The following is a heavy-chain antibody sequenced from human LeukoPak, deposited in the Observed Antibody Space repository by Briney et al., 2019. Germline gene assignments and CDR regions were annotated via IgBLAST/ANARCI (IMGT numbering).Heavy chain of an antibody. J-gene: IGHJ6*03. V-gene: IGHV3-30*04. CDR2: ISHDGSNK. CDR1: GFTLSGYA. Sequence: GRSLRLSCAASGFTLSGYAMRWLRQAPGKGLEWVAVISHDGSNKYNADSVKGRFTLSRDNSKNTMYLQMHNLRAEDTAVYYCERDEGGYSYGYNYYYYYMDVWGKGTTVTVSS. D-gene: IGHD5-18*01. CDR3: ERDEGGYSYGYNYYYYYMDV.